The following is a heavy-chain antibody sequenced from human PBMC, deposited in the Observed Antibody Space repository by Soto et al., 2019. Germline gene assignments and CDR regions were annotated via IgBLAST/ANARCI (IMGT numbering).Heavy chain of an antibody. CDR2: ISAYNGNT. Sequence: QVQLVQSGAEVKKPGASVKVSCKASGYTFTSYGISWVRQAPGQGLEWMGWISAYNGNTKYAQKLQGRXTXTXYTSTSTAYMELRSLRSDDTAVYYCARDAAIGMNDYWGQGTLVTVSS. V-gene: IGHV1-18*01. J-gene: IGHJ4*02. D-gene: IGHD1-20*01. CDR3: ARDAAIGMNDY. CDR1: GYTFTSYG.